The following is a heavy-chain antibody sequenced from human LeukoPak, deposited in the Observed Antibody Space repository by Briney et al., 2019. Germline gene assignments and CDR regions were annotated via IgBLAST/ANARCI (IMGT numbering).Heavy chain of an antibody. V-gene: IGHV1-2*02. CDR1: GYTFTGYY. CDR3: ARRGRGATVTTFYFDY. Sequence: GASVKVSCKASGYTFTGYYMHWVRQAPGQGLEWMGWINPNSGGTNYAQKFQGRVTMTRDTSISTAYMELSRLRSDDTAVYYCARRGRGATVTTFYFDYWGLGSLVTVSS. D-gene: IGHD4-17*01. J-gene: IGHJ4*02. CDR2: INPNSGGT.